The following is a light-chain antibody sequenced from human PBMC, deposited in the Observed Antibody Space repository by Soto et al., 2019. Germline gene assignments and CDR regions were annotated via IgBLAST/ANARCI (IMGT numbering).Light chain of an antibody. J-gene: IGKJ5*01. CDR1: QDISTH. CDR3: QHYDHLPIT. CDR2: DVS. V-gene: IGKV1-33*01. Sequence: DIQMTQSPSSLSASVGDRVTITCQASQDISTHLTWFQQKPGKAPKLLIYDVSILETGVPSRFSGSGSGTHFTFSISSLQPEDIATYYCQHYDHLPITFGQGTRLEIK.